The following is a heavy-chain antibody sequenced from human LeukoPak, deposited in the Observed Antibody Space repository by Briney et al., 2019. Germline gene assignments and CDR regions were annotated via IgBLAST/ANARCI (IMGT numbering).Heavy chain of an antibody. Sequence: SETLSLTCTVSGGSISSYYWSWIRQPPGKGLEWIGYIYYGGSTNYNPSLKSRVTISVDTSKNQFSLKLSSVTAADTAVYYCARHAMVRGVINYWGQGTLVTVSS. J-gene: IGHJ4*02. D-gene: IGHD3-10*01. V-gene: IGHV4-59*08. CDR2: IYYGGST. CDR1: GGSISSYY. CDR3: ARHAMVRGVINY.